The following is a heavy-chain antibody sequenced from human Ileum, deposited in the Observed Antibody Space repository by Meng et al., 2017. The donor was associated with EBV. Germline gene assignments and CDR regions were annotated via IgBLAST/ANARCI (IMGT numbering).Heavy chain of an antibody. CDR3: AREARSSGYHPGIGT. CDR2: INHSGST. D-gene: IGHD3-22*01. Sequence: QVQLQESGPGRLKPSETLSLTRAVYGGFFSGYYWSWIRQSPGKGLEWIGEINHSGSTNYNPSLKSRVTISVDTSKNQFSLKLTSVTAADTAVYYCAREARSSGYHPGIGTWGQGTLVTVSS. CDR1: GGFFSGYY. J-gene: IGHJ5*02. V-gene: IGHV4-34*01.